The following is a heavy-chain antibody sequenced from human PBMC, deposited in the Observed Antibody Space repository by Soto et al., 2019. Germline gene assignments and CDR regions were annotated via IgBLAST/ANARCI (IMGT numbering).Heavy chain of an antibody. D-gene: IGHD1-7*01. V-gene: IGHV3-21*01. CDR1: GFTFTRYS. J-gene: IGHJ4*02. CDR3: ARESEELTSNFDY. CDR2: ISSTTNYI. Sequence: PGGSLRLSCAASGFTFTRYSMDWVRQAPGKGLEWVSSISSTTNYIYYADSMKGRFTVSRDNAKNSVYLEMNSLSAEDTAVYYFARESEELTSNFDYWCQGTLVTVSS.